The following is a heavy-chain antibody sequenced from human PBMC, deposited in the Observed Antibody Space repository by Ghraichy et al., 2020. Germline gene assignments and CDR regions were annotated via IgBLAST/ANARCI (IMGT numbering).Heavy chain of an antibody. Sequence: SETLSLTCTVSGGSISRSTYYWGWIRQPPGKGLEWIGSIYYSGSTFRNPSLKSRVTISVDTSKNQFSLRLTSVTAADTAVYYCARHAADSSWYSYYFDYWCQGTLVTVSS. CDR2: IYYSGST. J-gene: IGHJ4*02. D-gene: IGHD6-13*01. CDR3: ARHAADSSWYSYYFDY. CDR1: GGSISRSTYY. V-gene: IGHV4-39*01.